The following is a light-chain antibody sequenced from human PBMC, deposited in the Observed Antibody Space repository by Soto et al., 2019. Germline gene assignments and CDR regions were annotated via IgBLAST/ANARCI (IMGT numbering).Light chain of an antibody. Sequence: DIQMTQSPSSLSASVGDRVTITCRASQSISSYLNWYQQKPGKAPKLLIYAASSLQSGVPSRFSGSGSGTDFNLTISSLQPEDFATYYCQQIYSTPWTFGQGTKVEIK. CDR1: QSISSY. V-gene: IGKV1-39*01. CDR3: QQIYSTPWT. J-gene: IGKJ1*01. CDR2: AAS.